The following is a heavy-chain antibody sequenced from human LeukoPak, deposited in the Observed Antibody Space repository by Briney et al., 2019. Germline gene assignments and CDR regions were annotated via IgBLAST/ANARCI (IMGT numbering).Heavy chain of an antibody. Sequence: SETLSLTCTVSGGSISSSSYYWGRIRQPPGKGLEWIGSIYYSGSTYYNPSLKSRVTISVDTSKNQFSLKLSSVTAADTAVYYCARDPSVYYYGSGSYSNWFDPWGQGTLVTVSS. CDR3: ARDPSVYYYGSGSYSNWFDP. J-gene: IGHJ5*02. CDR1: GGSISSSSYY. D-gene: IGHD3-10*01. CDR2: IYYSGST. V-gene: IGHV4-39*07.